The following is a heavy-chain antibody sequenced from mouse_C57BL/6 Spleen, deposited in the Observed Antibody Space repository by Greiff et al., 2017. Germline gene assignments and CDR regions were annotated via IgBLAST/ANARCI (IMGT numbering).Heavy chain of an antibody. Sequence: EVHLVESGAGLVKPGGSLKLSCAASGFTFSSYAMSWVRPTPENRLEWVAYISSGGDYIYYADTVKGRFTISRDNARNTLYLQMSSLKSEDTAMYYCTRGGRGKGACDYWGQGTTLTVSS. CDR1: GFTFSSYA. D-gene: IGHD3-1*01. CDR2: ISSGGDYI. J-gene: IGHJ2*01. V-gene: IGHV5-9-1*02. CDR3: TRGGRGKGACDY.